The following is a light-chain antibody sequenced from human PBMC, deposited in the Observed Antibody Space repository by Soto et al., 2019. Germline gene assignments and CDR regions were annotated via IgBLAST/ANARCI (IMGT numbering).Light chain of an antibody. Sequence: EIVMTQSPATLSVSPGERATLSCRASQSVSSNLAWYQQKPGQDPRLLSYGASTRATGIPARFSGSGSGTAFTLTISSLQSEDFAVYYCQQYNNWPPPLTFGGGTKVEIK. CDR3: QQYNNWPPPLT. V-gene: IGKV3-15*01. J-gene: IGKJ4*01. CDR2: GAS. CDR1: QSVSSN.